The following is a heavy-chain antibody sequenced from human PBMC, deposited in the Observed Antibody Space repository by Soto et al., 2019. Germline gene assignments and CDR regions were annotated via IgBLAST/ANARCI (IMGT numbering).Heavy chain of an antibody. CDR2: ISHLETT. D-gene: IGHD6-6*01. Sequence: SETLSLTCSVSGVTMSYGGYSWSWIRQSPGKGLEWLGYISHLETTYYNPSLESRVTMSVDTSKNQFSLKLSSVTPTDTAVYYCARRSSSSLGSLFDPWGRGILVTVSS. J-gene: IGHJ5*02. CDR1: GVTMSYGGYS. V-gene: IGHV4-30-2*06. CDR3: ARRSSSSLGSLFDP.